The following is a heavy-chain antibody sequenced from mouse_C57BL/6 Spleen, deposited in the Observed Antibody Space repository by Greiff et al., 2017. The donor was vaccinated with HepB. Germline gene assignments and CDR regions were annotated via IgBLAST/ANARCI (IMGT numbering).Heavy chain of an antibody. D-gene: IGHD1-1*02. CDR3: ARKGRLWSTPFDD. Sequence: QVQLQQPGAELVRPGSSVKLSCKASGYTFTSYWMHWVKQRPIQGLEWIGNIDPSDSETHYNQKFKDKATLTVDKSSSTAYMQLSSLTSEDSAVYYCARKGRLWSTPFDDWGKGTTLTVAS. CDR1: GYTFTSYW. CDR2: IDPSDSET. J-gene: IGHJ2*01. V-gene: IGHV1-52*01.